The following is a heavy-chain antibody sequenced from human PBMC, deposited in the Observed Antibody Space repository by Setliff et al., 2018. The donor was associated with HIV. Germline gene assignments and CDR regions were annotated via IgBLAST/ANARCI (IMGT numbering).Heavy chain of an antibody. Sequence: ASVKVSCKASGYTFTSYGISWVRQAPGQGLEWMGWINTNTGNPMYAQGFTGRYVFSLDTSVSTAYLQISSLKAEDTAVYYCAREPRRFDFWGQGTLVTVSS. J-gene: IGHJ4*02. CDR3: AREPRRFDF. CDR2: INTNTGNP. V-gene: IGHV7-4-1*02. CDR1: GYTFTSYG.